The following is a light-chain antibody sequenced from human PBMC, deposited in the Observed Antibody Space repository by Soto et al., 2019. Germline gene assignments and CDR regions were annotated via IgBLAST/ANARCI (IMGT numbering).Light chain of an antibody. Sequence: HSVLTQPPSVSGAPGQRVTISCTGSSSNIGAGYDVHWYQQLPGTAPKLLIYGNSNRPSGVPDRFSGSKSGTSASLAITGVQAEDEADYYCQSYHSSLSGWVFGGGTKLTVL. V-gene: IGLV1-40*01. J-gene: IGLJ3*02. CDR3: QSYHSSLSGWV. CDR1: SSNIGAGYD. CDR2: GNS.